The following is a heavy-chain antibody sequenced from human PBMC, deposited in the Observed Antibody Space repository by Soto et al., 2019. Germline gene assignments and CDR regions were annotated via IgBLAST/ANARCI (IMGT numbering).Heavy chain of an antibody. D-gene: IGHD2-2*01. CDR1: RFTFSTYE. CDR2: ISSSGNTV. V-gene: IGHV3-48*03. J-gene: IGHJ4*02. Sequence: PGGSLRLSCAASRFTFSTYEMIWVRQAPGKGLEWVSYISSSGNTVYYADSVKGRFTISRDNTRNSPYLQMNSLRDEDTALYYCVRYCSSTLCNGVATRTFDYWGQGTLVTVSS. CDR3: VRYCSSTLCNGVATRTFDY.